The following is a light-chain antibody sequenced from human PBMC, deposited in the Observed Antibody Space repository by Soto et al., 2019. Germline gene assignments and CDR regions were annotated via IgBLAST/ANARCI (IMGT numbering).Light chain of an antibody. J-gene: IGLJ1*01. Sequence: QSALTQPASVSGSPGQSITISCTGTSTDVGRYNYVSWYQQHPGKAPKLMVYDVSNRPSWVSNRFSGSKSGITASLTISGLQAEDDADYYCTSYTSDSTEVFGTGTKLTVL. V-gene: IGLV2-14*01. CDR2: DVS. CDR3: TSYTSDSTEV. CDR1: STDVGRYNY.